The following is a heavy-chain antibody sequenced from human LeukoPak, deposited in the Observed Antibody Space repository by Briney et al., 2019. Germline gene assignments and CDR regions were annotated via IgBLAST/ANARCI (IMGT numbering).Heavy chain of an antibody. CDR3: ARGYSSSLMSFDY. CDR2: IYHSGST. D-gene: IGHD6-13*01. Sequence: SQTLSLTCAVSGGSISSGGYSWSWIRQPPGKGLEWIGYIYHSGSTYYNPSLKSRVTISVDTSKNQFSLKLSSVTAADTAVYYCARGYSSSLMSFDYWGQGTLVTVSS. CDR1: GGSISSGGYS. V-gene: IGHV4-30-2*05. J-gene: IGHJ4*02.